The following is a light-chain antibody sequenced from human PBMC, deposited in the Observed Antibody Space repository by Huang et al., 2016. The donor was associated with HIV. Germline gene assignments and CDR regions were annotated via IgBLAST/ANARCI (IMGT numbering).Light chain of an antibody. J-gene: IGKJ1*01. CDR3: QQYNSYRT. Sequence: DIQMTQSPSTLSASVGDRVTITCRARQSISNYLACDQQKPGKAPKLLIYKASTLESGVPARFSGSGSGTEFTLTISSLQPDDFATYYCQQYNSYRTFGQGTKVEIK. V-gene: IGKV1-5*03. CDR2: KAS. CDR1: QSISNY.